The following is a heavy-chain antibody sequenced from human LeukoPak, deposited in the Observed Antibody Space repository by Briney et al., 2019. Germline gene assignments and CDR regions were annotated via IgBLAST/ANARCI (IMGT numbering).Heavy chain of an antibody. CDR1: GFTFSRYD. V-gene: IGHV3-13*01. D-gene: IGHD1/OR15-1a*01. Sequence: GGSLRLSCAASGFTFSRYDMHWVRQATGKGPEWVSAIGTGGDTYYPASVKGRFTISRENAKISLYLQMNSLRVEDTAVYYCVRQGTPHGNFDYWGQGTLVTVSS. CDR3: VRQGTPHGNFDY. CDR2: IGTGGDT. J-gene: IGHJ4*02.